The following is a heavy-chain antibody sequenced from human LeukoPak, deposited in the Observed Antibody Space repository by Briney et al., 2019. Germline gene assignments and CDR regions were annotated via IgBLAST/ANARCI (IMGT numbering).Heavy chain of an antibody. CDR1: DVSIFRSNW. Sequence: PSETLSLTCAVSDVSIFRSNWWSWVRQPPGKGLEWIGQISPSGSTNYNPSLKSRVTISVHTTKNQFSLKLSSVTAADTAVYYCARLTGYSSESWFDPWGQRTLVTVSS. V-gene: IGHV4-4*02. D-gene: IGHD3-9*01. J-gene: IGHJ5*02. CDR2: ISPSGST. CDR3: ARLTGYSSESWFDP.